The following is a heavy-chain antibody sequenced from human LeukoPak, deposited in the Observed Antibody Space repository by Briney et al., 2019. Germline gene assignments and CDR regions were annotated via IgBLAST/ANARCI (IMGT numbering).Heavy chain of an antibody. CDR3: ARDHRGIVATTAFDY. CDR1: GYSISSGYY. D-gene: IGHD5-12*01. V-gene: IGHV4-38-2*02. Sequence: SETLSLNCAVSGYSISSGYYWGWIRQPPGKGLEWIGSIYHSGSTYYNPSLKSRVTISVDTSKNQFSLKLSSVTAADTAVYYCARDHRGIVATTAFDYWGQGTLVTVSS. J-gene: IGHJ4*02. CDR2: IYHSGST.